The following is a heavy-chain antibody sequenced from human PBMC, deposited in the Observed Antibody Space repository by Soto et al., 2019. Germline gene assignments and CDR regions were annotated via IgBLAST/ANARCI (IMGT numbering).Heavy chain of an antibody. V-gene: IGHV3-48*02. CDR1: GFTFSSYS. CDR3: ARRDNGPYYDFWSGYYPSQYYYYGMDV. D-gene: IGHD3-3*01. CDR2: ISSSSSTI. J-gene: IGHJ6*02. Sequence: GGSLRLSCAASGFTFSSYSMNWVRQAPGKGLEWVSYISSSSSTIYYADSVKGRFTISRDNAKNSLYLQMNSLRDEDTAVYYCARRDNGPYYDFWSGYYPSQYYYYGMDVWGQGTTVTVSS.